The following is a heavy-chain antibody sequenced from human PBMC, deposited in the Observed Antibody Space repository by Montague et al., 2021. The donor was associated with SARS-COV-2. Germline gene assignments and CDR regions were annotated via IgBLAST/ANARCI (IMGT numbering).Heavy chain of an antibody. D-gene: IGHD6-13*01. CDR3: ARQAAGSYFYYGVDV. CDR1: GDSITTYY. V-gene: IGHV4-59*12. Sequence: SETLSLTCTVSGDSITTYYWNWIRQPPGKGLEWLGSIFYTGSTNYNPSPKSRVTISLDTSKNQFFLEVTSVTAADTAVYYCARQAAGSYFYYGVDVWGQGTTVTVSS. J-gene: IGHJ6*02. CDR2: IFYTGST.